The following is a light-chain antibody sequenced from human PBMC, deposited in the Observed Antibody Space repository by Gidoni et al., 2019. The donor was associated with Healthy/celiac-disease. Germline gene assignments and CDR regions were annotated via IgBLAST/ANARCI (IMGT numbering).Light chain of an antibody. J-gene: IGKJ5*01. Sequence: DIQLTQAPSFLSASVGDRVTITCRASQGISRYLAWYQQKPGKAPKLLIYAASTLQSGVPSRFRGSGSGTEFTLTISSLQPEDFATYYCQQLNSYPHTFGQGTRLEIK. CDR1: QGISRY. CDR3: QQLNSYPHT. V-gene: IGKV1-9*01. CDR2: AAS.